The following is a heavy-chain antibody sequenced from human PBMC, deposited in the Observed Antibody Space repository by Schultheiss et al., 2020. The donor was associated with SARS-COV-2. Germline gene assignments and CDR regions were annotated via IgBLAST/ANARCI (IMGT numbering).Heavy chain of an antibody. CDR3: ARGPLHYDSLTGYYPLVFDI. J-gene: IGHJ3*02. Sequence: SETLSLTCAVYGESFNGFSWTWIRQSPGKGLEWIGTIYYRGSIYYNPSLKSRVTISLDTSKNQFALKLSSVTAADTAVYYCARGPLHYDSLTGYYPLVFDIWGQGTMVTVSS. CDR1: GESFNGFS. V-gene: IGHV4-34*01. CDR2: IYYRGSI. D-gene: IGHD3-9*01.